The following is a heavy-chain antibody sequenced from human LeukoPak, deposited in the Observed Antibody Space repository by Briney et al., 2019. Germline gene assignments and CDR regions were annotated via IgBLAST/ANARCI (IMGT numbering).Heavy chain of an antibody. D-gene: IGHD5-18*01. CDR3: VRAGSGGTYGYFDS. V-gene: IGHV3-74*01. J-gene: IGHJ4*02. CDR2: INSDGSST. CDR1: GFTFSSYW. Sequence: PGGSLRLSCAASGFTFSSYWMHWVRQAPGKGLVWVSRINSDGSSTSYADSVKGRFTISRDNAKNTLYLQMNSLRAEDTALYHCVRAGSGGTYGYFDSWGQGTLVSVSS.